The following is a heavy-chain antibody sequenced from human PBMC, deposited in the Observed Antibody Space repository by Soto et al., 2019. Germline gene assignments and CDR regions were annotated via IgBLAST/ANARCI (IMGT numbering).Heavy chain of an antibody. CDR3: ARANTIRPYYFHMHV. CDR2: INPNSGGT. Sequence: XSVKVSCKASGWTCTAYYINRVRQGPGRGLEWVGWINPNSGGTYYAQKFQAWSTMTRDTSISTAYLELSGLTSNDTAVYYCARANTIRPYYFHMHVCGQATTVTVSS. D-gene: IGHD3-22*01. J-gene: IGHJ6*02. V-gene: IGHV1-2*04. CDR1: GWTCTAYY.